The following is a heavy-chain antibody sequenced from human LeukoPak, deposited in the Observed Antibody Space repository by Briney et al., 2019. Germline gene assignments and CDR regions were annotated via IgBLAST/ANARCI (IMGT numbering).Heavy chain of an antibody. Sequence: ASVKVSCKASGYTFTGYYMHWVRQAPGQGLEWMGWINPNSGGTNYAQKFQGRVTMTRDTSISTAYMELSRLRSDDTAVYYCARDLGRIAARRGVYSYYMDVWGKGTTVTVSS. V-gene: IGHV1-2*02. D-gene: IGHD6-6*01. CDR3: ARDLGRIAARRGVYSYYMDV. CDR1: GYTFTGYY. J-gene: IGHJ6*03. CDR2: INPNSGGT.